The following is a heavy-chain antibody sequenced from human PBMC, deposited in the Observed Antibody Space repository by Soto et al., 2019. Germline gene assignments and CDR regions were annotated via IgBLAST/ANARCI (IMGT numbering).Heavy chain of an antibody. CDR1: GGSISSSSYY. Sequence: PSETLSLTCTVAGGSISSSSYYWGWIRQPPGKGLEWIGSIYYSGSTYYNPSLKSRVTISVDTSKNQFSLKLSSVTAADTAVYYCASLSWAGTDFWSGYDLGGYYYYGMDVWGQGTTVTVSS. V-gene: IGHV4-39*01. CDR3: ASLSWAGTDFWSGYDLGGYYYYGMDV. D-gene: IGHD3-3*01. CDR2: IYYSGST. J-gene: IGHJ6*02.